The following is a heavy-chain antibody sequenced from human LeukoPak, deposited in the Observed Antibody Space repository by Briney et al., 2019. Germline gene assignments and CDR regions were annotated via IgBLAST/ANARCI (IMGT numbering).Heavy chain of an antibody. J-gene: IGHJ4*02. Sequence: GEPLKISCKGSGYSFTSYWISWVRQMPGKGLEWMGRIDPSDSYTNYSPSFQGHVTISADKSISTAYLQWSSLKASDTAMYYCARHLRDYGDYHYWGQGTLVTVSS. CDR3: ARHLRDYGDYHY. CDR2: IDPSDSYT. V-gene: IGHV5-10-1*01. D-gene: IGHD4-17*01. CDR1: GYSFTSYW.